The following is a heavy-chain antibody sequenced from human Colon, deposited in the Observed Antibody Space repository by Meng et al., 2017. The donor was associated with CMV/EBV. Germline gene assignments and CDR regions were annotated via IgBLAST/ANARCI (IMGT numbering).Heavy chain of an antibody. V-gene: IGHV3-21*01. Sequence: GESLKISCAASGFTFSSYSMNWVRQAPGKGLEWVSSISSSSSYIYYADSVKGRFTISRDNAKNSLYLQMNSLRAEDTAVYYCAGGMYENVFHNWGRGTLVTVSS. J-gene: IGHJ1*01. CDR3: AGGMYENVFHN. CDR1: GFTFSSYS. D-gene: IGHD2-8*01. CDR2: ISSSSSYI.